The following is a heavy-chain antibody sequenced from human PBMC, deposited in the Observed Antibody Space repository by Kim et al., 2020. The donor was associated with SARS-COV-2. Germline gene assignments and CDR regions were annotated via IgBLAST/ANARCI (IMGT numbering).Heavy chain of an antibody. Sequence: YNPSLKSRVTISVDRSKNQFSLKLSSVTAADTAVYYCARGDTAMVNGFDYWGQGTLVTVSS. J-gene: IGHJ4*02. CDR3: ARGDTAMVNGFDY. D-gene: IGHD5-18*01. V-gene: IGHV4-30-2*01.